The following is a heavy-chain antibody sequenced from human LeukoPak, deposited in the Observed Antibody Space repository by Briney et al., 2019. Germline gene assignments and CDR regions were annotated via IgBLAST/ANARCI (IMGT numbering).Heavy chain of an antibody. V-gene: IGHV3-30-3*01. D-gene: IGHD2-2*01. CDR2: ISYDGSNK. CDR3: ARGRYCSSTSCSFDY. Sequence: GGSLRLSCAASGFTFSSYAMHWVRQAPGKGLEWVAVISYDGSNKYYADSVKGRFTISRDNSKNTLYLQMNSLRAEDTAVYYCARGRYCSSTSCSFDYWGQGTLVTVSS. CDR1: GFTFSSYA. J-gene: IGHJ4*02.